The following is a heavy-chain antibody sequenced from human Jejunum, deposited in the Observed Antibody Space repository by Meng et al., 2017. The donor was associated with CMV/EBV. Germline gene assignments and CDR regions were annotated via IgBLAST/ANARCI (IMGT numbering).Heavy chain of an antibody. V-gene: IGHV1-69*01. D-gene: IGHD1-14*01. CDR1: GGTFSTYG. Sequence: QVQLVLSGAEVKRPGSAVKVSCKASGGTFSTYGISWVRQAPGQGLEWMGVIIPIFGTGNYAQKFQGRVTITADESMSTAYMDLNSLISDDTAVYYCATSGRGPKYYFDYWGQGPLGTVAS. CDR3: ATSGRGPKYYFDY. CDR2: IIPIFGTG. J-gene: IGHJ4*02.